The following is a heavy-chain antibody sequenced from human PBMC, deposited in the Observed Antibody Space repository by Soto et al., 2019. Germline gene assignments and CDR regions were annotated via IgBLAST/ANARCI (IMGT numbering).Heavy chain of an antibody. Sequence: QVQLQESGPGLVKPSETLSLTCTVSGGSISSYYWSWIRQPPGKGLEWIGYIYYIARTNYNPSLKRRVTISVVTFKNXFSLKLSSVTAADTAVYYCARRGRGVLYYYYGMDVWGQGTTVTVSS. V-gene: IGHV4-59*01. D-gene: IGHD3-10*01. CDR2: IYYIART. CDR1: GGSISSYY. CDR3: ARRGRGVLYYYYGMDV. J-gene: IGHJ6*02.